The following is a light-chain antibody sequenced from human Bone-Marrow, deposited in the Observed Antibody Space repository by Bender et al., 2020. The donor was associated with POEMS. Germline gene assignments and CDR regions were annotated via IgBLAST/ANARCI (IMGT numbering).Light chain of an antibody. CDR2: EDT. V-gene: IGLV2-23*01. CDR1: SRDVGDYNF. CDR3: CSYAGDSIWL. J-gene: IGLJ3*02. Sequence: QSALTQPASVSGSPGQSITISCTGTSRDVGDYNFVSWYQQHPGKAPKLIIYEDTKRPSDVSSRFSGSKSGNTASLTVSGLQAEDEADYYCCSYAGDSIWLFGGGTKLTVL.